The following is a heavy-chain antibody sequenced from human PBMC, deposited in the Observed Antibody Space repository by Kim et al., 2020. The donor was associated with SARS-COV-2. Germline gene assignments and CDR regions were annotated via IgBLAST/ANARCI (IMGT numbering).Heavy chain of an antibody. CDR3: ARDYVPSAFDF. CDR2: IYYSGST. V-gene: IGHV4-59*01. Sequence: SETLSLTCTVSGGSISSYYWSWIRQPPGKGLEWNGYIYYSGSTNYNPSLKSRVTISVDTSKNQFSLKLGSVTAADTAVYYCARDYVPSAFDFWGQGTMVT. J-gene: IGHJ3*01. D-gene: IGHD3-16*01. CDR1: GGSISSYY.